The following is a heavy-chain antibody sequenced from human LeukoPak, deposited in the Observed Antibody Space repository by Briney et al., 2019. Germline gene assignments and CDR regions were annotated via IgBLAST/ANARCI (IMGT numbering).Heavy chain of an antibody. CDR1: GFTFGDYS. D-gene: IGHD1-26*01. V-gene: IGHV3-49*03. CDR3: ARIGSGVRGSYTFDA. J-gene: IGHJ4*02. Sequence: GGSLRLSCTASGFTFGDYSMGWFRQAPGEGLEWVGFIRSKTYGGTADYAASVKGSFTISRDDSKSIAYLQMNSLKTEDTAVYYCARIGSGVRGSYTFDAWGQGTLVTVSS. CDR2: IRSKTYGGTA.